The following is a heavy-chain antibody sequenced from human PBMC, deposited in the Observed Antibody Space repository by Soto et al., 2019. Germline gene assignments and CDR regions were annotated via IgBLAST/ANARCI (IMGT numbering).Heavy chain of an antibody. CDR2: IYYSGST. J-gene: IGHJ3*02. Sequence: SETLSLTCTLDSISSYYWSWIRQSPGKGLEWIGHIYYSGSTNYNPSLKSRVTMSVDTSKNQFSLKLSSVTAADTAVYYCARQNGRGSGTYRRLNDAFDIWGQGTLVTVSS. V-gene: IGHV4-59*08. CDR3: ARQNGRGSGTYRRLNDAFDI. D-gene: IGHD3-10*01. CDR1: DSISSYY.